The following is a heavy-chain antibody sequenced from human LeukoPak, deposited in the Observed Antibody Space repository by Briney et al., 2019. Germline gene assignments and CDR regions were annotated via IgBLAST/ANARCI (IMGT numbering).Heavy chain of an antibody. CDR3: ARVRRGVWFGELSVWLDY. J-gene: IGHJ4*02. Sequence: LEASVKVSCKASGYTFTSYYMHWVRQAPGQGLEWMGWINPNSGGTNYAQKFQGRVTMTRDTSISKAYMELSRLRSDGTAVYYCARVRRGVWFGELSVWLDYWGQGTLVTVSS. D-gene: IGHD3-10*01. V-gene: IGHV1-2*02. CDR2: INPNSGGT. CDR1: GYTFTSYY.